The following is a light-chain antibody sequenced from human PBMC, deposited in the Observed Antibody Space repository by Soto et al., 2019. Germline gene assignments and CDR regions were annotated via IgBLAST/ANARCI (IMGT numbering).Light chain of an antibody. J-gene: IGLJ1*01. CDR3: SSYTSSSTYV. Sequence: QSVLTQPASVSGSPGQSITISCTGTSSDVGGYNHVSWYQHHPGKAPKVIIYDVSNRPSGVSNRFSGSKSGNTASLTFSGLQAEDEADYYRSSYTSSSTYVFGTGTKVTVL. CDR1: SSDVGGYNH. V-gene: IGLV2-14*03. CDR2: DVS.